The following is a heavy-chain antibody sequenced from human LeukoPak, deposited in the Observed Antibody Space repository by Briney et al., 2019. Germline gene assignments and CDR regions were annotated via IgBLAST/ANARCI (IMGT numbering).Heavy chain of an antibody. Sequence: GGSLKLSCAAYGCTFSGSAMHWVRQASGKGLEWVGRIRSKANSYATAYAASVKGRFTISRDDSKNTAYLQMNSLKTEDTAVYYCTPTGYSDYDLSHPFDYWGQGTLVTVSS. D-gene: IGHD5-12*01. V-gene: IGHV3-73*01. CDR3: TPTGYSDYDLSHPFDY. J-gene: IGHJ4*02. CDR1: GCTFSGSA. CDR2: IRSKANSYAT.